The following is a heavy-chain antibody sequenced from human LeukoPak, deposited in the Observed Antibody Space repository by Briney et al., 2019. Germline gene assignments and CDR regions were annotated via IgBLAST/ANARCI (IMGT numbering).Heavy chain of an antibody. J-gene: IGHJ6*02. D-gene: IGHD3-3*01. V-gene: IGHV4-61*01. CDR1: GGSVSSGSYY. CDR2: IYYSGST. Sequence: SETLSLTCTVSGGSVSSGSYYWSWIRQPPGKGLEWIGYIYYSGSTNYNPSLKSRVTISVDTSKNQFSLKLSSVTAADTAVYYCARDLKYDSYGMDVWGQGTMVTVSS. CDR3: ARDLKYDSYGMDV.